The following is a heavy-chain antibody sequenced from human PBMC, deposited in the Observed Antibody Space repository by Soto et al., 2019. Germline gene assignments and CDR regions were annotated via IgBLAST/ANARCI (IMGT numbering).Heavy chain of an antibody. CDR1: GFTFNNYA. CDR3: AKDVGGALWFGESLNYYYYYGMDV. J-gene: IGHJ6*02. D-gene: IGHD3-10*01. Sequence: PGGSLRLSCAASGFTFNNYAMTWVRQAPGKGLEWVSYISGSGGSTYYSDSVKGHFTISRDNSKNTLYLQMNSLRAEDTAVYYCAKDVGGALWFGESLNYYYYYGMDVWGQGTTVTVSS. CDR2: ISGSGGST. V-gene: IGHV3-23*01.